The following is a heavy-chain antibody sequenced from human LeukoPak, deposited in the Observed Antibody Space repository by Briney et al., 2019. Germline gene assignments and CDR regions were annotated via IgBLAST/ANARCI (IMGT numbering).Heavy chain of an antibody. D-gene: IGHD2/OR15-2a*01. J-gene: IGHJ4*02. Sequence: PGGSLRLSCSDSGFTFSHYAMHWVRQAPGKGVEYVSAISVNGGSTYYADSVKGRFTISRDNSKNTLYLQMSSLRAEDTAVYYCVIGVIVDGAFYYWGQGTLVTVSS. CDR2: ISVNGGST. V-gene: IGHV3-64D*09. CDR1: GFTFSHYA. CDR3: VIGVIVDGAFYY.